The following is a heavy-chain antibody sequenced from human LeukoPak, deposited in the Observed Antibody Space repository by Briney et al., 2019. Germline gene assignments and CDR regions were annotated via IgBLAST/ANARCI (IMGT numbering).Heavy chain of an antibody. D-gene: IGHD3-22*01. CDR3: ARISYYDSSGYSPCFDY. CDR2: IDWDDDK. Sequence: SGPALVKPTRTLTLTCTFSGFSLSTSGMCVSWIRQPPGKALEWLARIDWDDDKYYSTSLKTRLTISKDTSNNQVVLTMTNMDPVDTATYYCARISYYDSSGYSPCFDYWGQGTLVTVFS. J-gene: IGHJ4*02. CDR1: GFSLSTSGMC. V-gene: IGHV2-70*11.